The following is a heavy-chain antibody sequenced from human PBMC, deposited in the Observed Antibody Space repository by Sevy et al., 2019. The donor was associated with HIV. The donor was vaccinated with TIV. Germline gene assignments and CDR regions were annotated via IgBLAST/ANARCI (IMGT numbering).Heavy chain of an antibody. D-gene: IGHD2-8*01. V-gene: IGHV3-23*01. J-gene: IGHJ5*02. CDR1: GFNFNIYS. CDR3: AREGCTRPHHH. CDR2: LSFGCGRI. Sequence: GGSLRLSCVASGFNFNIYSMSWVRQAPGKGLGWVSTLSFGCGRINHADSVQGRFTMCRDDSKKTVYLEMNSLRAEDTAVYYCAREGCTRPHHHWGQGTLVTVSS.